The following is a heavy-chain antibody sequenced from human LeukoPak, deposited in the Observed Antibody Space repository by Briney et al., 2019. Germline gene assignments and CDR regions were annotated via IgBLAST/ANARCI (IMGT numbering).Heavy chain of an antibody. Sequence: GGSLRLSYAASGFTFSSYWMSWVRQAPGKGLEWVALLAYDETFRYYADSVKGRFTISRDTAKTTLDLQMNSLTTEDTALYYCAREADGFDIWGQGTMVTVSS. V-gene: IGHV3-30*01. CDR2: LAYDETFR. CDR3: AREADGFDI. CDR1: GFTFSSYW. J-gene: IGHJ3*02.